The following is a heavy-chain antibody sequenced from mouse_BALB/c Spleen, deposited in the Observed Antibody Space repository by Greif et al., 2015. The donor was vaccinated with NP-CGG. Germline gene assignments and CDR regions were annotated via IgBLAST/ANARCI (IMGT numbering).Heavy chain of an antibody. D-gene: IGHD2-10*02. V-gene: IGHV5-12*02. CDR1: GFTFSDYY. CDR2: ISNGGGST. J-gene: IGHJ2*01. CDR3: ARHGEYGNYGFDY. Sequence: EVQGVESGGGLVQPGGSLKLSCATSGFTFSDYYMYWVRQTPEKRLEWVAYISNGGGSTYYPDTVKGRFTISRDNAKNTLYLQMSRLKSEDTAMYYCARHGEYGNYGFDYWGQGTTLTVSS.